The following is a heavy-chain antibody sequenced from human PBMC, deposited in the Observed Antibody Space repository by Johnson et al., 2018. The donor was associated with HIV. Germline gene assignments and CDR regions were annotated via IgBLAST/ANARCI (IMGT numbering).Heavy chain of an antibody. CDR1: GFTFSSNY. J-gene: IGHJ3*02. Sequence: VQLVESGGGVVQPGRSLRLSCGASGFTFSSNYMTWVRQAPGKGLEWVSVIYSAGHTYYADSVKGRFTISRDNSKNSLFLHMNSLRAEDTAVYYCARDRGIAARPFRYAFDIWGQGTMVTVSS. D-gene: IGHD6-6*01. V-gene: IGHV3-66*01. CDR2: IYSAGHT. CDR3: ARDRGIAARPFRYAFDI.